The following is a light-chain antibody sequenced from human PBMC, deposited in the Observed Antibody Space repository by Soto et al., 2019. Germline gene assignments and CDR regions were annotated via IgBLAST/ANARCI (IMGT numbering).Light chain of an antibody. CDR3: QQYGSSPLT. V-gene: IGKV3-20*01. CDR2: GAS. CDR1: QSVSSSY. Sequence: EIVLTQSPGTLSLSPGERATLSCRASQSVSSSYLAWYQQKPGQAPRLLIYGASSRATGIPDRFSGSGSGTYFTLTSSRLEPDDFAVYYCQQYGSSPLTFGQRTKVEIK. J-gene: IGKJ1*01.